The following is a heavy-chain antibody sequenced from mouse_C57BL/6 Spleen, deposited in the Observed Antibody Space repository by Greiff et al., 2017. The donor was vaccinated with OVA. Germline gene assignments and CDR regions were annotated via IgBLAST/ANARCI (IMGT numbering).Heavy chain of an antibody. Sequence: EVKLVESGGGLVKPGGSLKLSCAASGFTFSSYAMSWVRQTPEKRLEWVATISDGGSYTYYPANVKGRFTISRDNAKNNLYLQMSHLKSEDTAMYYCAVITTVVDYWGQGTTLTVSS. CDR3: AVITTVVDY. V-gene: IGHV5-4*03. J-gene: IGHJ2*01. D-gene: IGHD1-1*01. CDR2: ISDGGSYT. CDR1: GFTFSSYA.